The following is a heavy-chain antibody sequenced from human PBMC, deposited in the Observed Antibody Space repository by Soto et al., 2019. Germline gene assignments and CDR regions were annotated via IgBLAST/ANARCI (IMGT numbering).Heavy chain of an antibody. CDR3: AKGFIVVVTVLRPDDAFDV. Sequence: DVQLLEPGGGLVQPGGSLRLACAASGFTFGNYAINWVRLAPGKGLEWVSGISGGGGSTYYADSVKGRFTIFRDTSKNTVFLQMNSLRADDTAVYYCAKGFIVVVTVLRPDDAFDVWGQGTMVTVSS. CDR2: ISGGGGST. CDR1: GFTFGNYA. D-gene: IGHD2-21*02. V-gene: IGHV3-23*01. J-gene: IGHJ3*01.